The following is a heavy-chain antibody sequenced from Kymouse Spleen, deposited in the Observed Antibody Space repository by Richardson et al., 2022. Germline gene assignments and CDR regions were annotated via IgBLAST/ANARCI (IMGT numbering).Heavy chain of an antibody. V-gene: IGHV3-13*01. CDR3: ARSRYNWNYYYYYGMDV. J-gene: IGHJ6*02. Sequence: EVQLVESGGGLVQPGGSLRLSCAASGFTFSSYDMHWVRQATGKGLEWVSAIGTAGDTYYPGSVKGRFTISRENAKNSLYLQMNSLRAGDTAVYYCARSRYNWNYYYYYGMDVWGQGTTVTVSS. D-gene: IGHD1-20*01,IGHD1-7*01. CDR1: GFTFSSYD. CDR2: IGTAGDT.